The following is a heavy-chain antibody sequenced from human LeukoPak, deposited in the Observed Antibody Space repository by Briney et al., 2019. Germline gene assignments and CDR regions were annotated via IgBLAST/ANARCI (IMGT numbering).Heavy chain of an antibody. CDR2: IKQDGSDK. J-gene: IGHJ4*02. D-gene: IGHD1-26*01. V-gene: IGHV3-7*04. CDR3: ARYRSGSYQDY. Sequence: GGSLRLSCAASGFTFSSYWMSWVRQAPGKGLEWVANIKQDGSDKYYVDSVEGRFTISRDNAKDSLYLQMNSLRAEDTAVYYCARYRSGSYQDYWGQGTLVTVSS. CDR1: GFTFSSYW.